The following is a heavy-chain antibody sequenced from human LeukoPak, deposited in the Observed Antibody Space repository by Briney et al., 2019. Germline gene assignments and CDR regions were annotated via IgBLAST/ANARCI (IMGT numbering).Heavy chain of an antibody. CDR2: ITSDGSNI. CDR1: GFTFSSYS. J-gene: IGHJ1*01. Sequence: PGGSLRLSCAASGFTFSSYSMNWVRQAPGKGLEWVSSITSDGSNIFYADSLKGRFTVSRDNAKKSVYLQLNSLRAGDTALYYCARDLSGDGYNPLAFWGQGTLVTVSS. V-gene: IGHV3-21*01. CDR3: ARDLSGDGYNPLAF. D-gene: IGHD5-24*01.